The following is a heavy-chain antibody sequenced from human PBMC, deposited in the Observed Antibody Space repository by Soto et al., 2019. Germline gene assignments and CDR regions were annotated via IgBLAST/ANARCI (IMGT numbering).Heavy chain of an antibody. Sequence: SETLSLTCTVSGGSISSSSYYWGWIRQPPGKGLEWIGSIYYSGSTYYNPSLKSRVTISVDTSKNQFSLKLSSVTAADTAVYYCARQVRDYIWGNDYYYMDVWGKGTTVTVSS. V-gene: IGHV4-39*01. CDR3: ARQVRDYIWGNDYYYMDV. D-gene: IGHD3-16*01. CDR1: GGSISSSSYY. CDR2: IYYSGST. J-gene: IGHJ6*03.